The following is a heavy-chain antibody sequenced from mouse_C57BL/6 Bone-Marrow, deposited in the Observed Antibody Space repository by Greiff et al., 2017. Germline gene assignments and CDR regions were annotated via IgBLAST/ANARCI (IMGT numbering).Heavy chain of an antibody. CDR2: INPNNGGT. CDR3: AGGSSGSDY. J-gene: IGHJ2*01. CDR1: GYTFTDYN. V-gene: IGHV1-22*01. D-gene: IGHD3-2*02. Sequence: VHVKQSGPELVKPGASVKMSCKASGYTFTDYNMHWVKQSHGKSLEWIGYINPNNGGTSYNQKFKGKATLTVNKSSSTAYMELRSLTSEDSAVYYCAGGSSGSDYWGQGTTLTVSS.